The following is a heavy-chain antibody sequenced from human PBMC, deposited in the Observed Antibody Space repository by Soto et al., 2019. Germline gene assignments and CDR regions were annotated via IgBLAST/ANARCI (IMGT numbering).Heavy chain of an antibody. J-gene: IGHJ5*02. CDR2: TYYTSKWNN. Sequence: SQTLSLTCAISGDSVSRSSAVWNWIRQSPSRGLEWLGRTYYTSKWNNYYAVSVKSRITINADTSKSQFSLQLNSVTPEDTALYYCARSVSGTGTEFDPWGQGTPVTVSS. CDR3: ARSVSGTGTEFDP. D-gene: IGHD6-19*01. CDR1: GDSVSRSSAV. V-gene: IGHV6-1*01.